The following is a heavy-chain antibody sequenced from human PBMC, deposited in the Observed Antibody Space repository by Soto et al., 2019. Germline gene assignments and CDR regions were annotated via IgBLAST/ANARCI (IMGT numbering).Heavy chain of an antibody. J-gene: IGHJ5*02. Sequence: SVKVSCKASGGTFSSYAISWVRQAPGQGLEWMGGIIPIFGTANYAQKFQGRVTITADESTSTAYMELSSLRSEDTAVYYCASGSVVPRPQNCTDPRGPGTLATVSS. V-gene: IGHV1-69*13. D-gene: IGHD3-10*01. CDR2: IIPIFGTA. CDR1: GGTFSSYA. CDR3: ASGSVVPRPQNCTDP.